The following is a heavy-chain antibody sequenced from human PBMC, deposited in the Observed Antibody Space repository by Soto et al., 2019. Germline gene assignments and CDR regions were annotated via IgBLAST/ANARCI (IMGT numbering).Heavy chain of an antibody. CDR3: AGYSSGWSAHGTGYYYYGMDV. D-gene: IGHD6-19*01. V-gene: IGHV3-21*01. J-gene: IGHJ6*02. CDR2: ISSSSSYI. CDR1: GFTFSSYS. Sequence: PGGSLRLSCAASGFTFSSYSMNWVRQAPGKGLEWVSSISSSSSYIYYADSVKGRFTISRDNAKNSLYLQMNSLRAEDTAVYYCAGYSSGWSAHGTGYYYYGMDVWGQGTTVTVSS.